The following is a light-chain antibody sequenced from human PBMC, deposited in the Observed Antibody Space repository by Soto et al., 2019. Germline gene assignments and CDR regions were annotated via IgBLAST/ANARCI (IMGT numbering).Light chain of an antibody. Sequence: QSALTQPASVPGSPGQSITISCTGTYSDVGSYNLVSWYQHHPGKAPKLIIYEGSKRPSGVSNRFSGSKSGITASLTVSGLQAEDEADYYCCTFAGSRPLYVFGTGTKVTVL. V-gene: IGLV2-23*01. CDR1: YSDVGSYNL. J-gene: IGLJ1*01. CDR2: EGS. CDR3: CTFAGSRPLYV.